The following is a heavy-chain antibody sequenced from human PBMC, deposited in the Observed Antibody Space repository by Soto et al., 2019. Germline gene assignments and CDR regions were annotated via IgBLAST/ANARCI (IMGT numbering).Heavy chain of an antibody. CDR3: ARAKDYDFWSGYLLGT. CDR1: GGSFSGYY. J-gene: IGHJ5*02. V-gene: IGHV4-34*01. D-gene: IGHD3-3*01. CDR2: INHSGST. Sequence: SETLSLTCAVYGGSFSGYYWTWIRQPPGTGLEWIGEINHSGSTNYNPSLKSRVTISVDTSKNQFSLKLTSVTAADTAVYYCARAKDYDFWSGYLLGTWGQGTLVTVSS.